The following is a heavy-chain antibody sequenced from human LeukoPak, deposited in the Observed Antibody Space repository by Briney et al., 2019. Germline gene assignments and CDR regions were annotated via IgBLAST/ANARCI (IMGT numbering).Heavy chain of an antibody. CDR1: GYTFTSYG. CDR3: AREGHREYSYGSDYYYYMDV. V-gene: IGHV1-69*10. D-gene: IGHD5-18*01. CDR2: IIPILGTA. Sequence: SVKVSCKASGYTFTSYGISWVRQAPGQGLEWMGGIIPILGTANYAQKFQGRVTITADKSKSTDYMELSSPRSEDTAVYYCAREGHREYSYGSDYYYYMDVWGKGTTVTVSS. J-gene: IGHJ6*03.